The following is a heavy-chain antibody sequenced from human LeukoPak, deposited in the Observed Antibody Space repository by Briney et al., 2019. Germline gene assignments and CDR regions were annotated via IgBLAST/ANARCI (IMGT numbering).Heavy chain of an antibody. CDR2: IYYSGST. V-gene: IGHV4-59*08. Sequence: SETLSLTCTVSGGSLSSDYWSWIRQPPGKGLEWIGYIYYSGSTNYNPSLKSRVTISVDTSKNQFSLKLSSVTAADTAVYYCARGGTYYGLDYWGQGTLVTVSS. D-gene: IGHD3-16*01. J-gene: IGHJ4*02. CDR1: GGSLSSDY. CDR3: ARGGTYYGLDY.